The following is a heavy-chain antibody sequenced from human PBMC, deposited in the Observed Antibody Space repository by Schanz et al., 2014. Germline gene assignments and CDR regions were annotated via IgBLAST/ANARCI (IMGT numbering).Heavy chain of an antibody. CDR2: ISRSSSYI. Sequence: EVQLVESGGGLVKPGGSLRLSCAASGFTFSSYSMNWVRQAPGKGLEWVSSISRSSSYIYYADSVKGRFTISRDNAKNSLYLQMNSLRAEDTAVYYCARVVRLAYCGGDCYSGGYFDLWGRGTLVTVSS. V-gene: IGHV3-21*01. J-gene: IGHJ2*01. CDR1: GFTFSSYS. CDR3: ARVVRLAYCGGDCYSGGYFDL. D-gene: IGHD2-21*01.